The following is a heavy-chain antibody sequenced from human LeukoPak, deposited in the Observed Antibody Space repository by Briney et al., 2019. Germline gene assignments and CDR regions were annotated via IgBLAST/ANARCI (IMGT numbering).Heavy chain of an antibody. V-gene: IGHV1-2*04. J-gene: IGHJ3*02. CDR1: GYTFTGYY. Sequence: GASVKVSCKASGYTFTGYYMHWVRQAPGQGLEWMGWINPNSGGTNYAQKFQGWVTMTRDTSISTAYMELSRLRSDDTAVYYCARSDQLLWFGELFAGAFGIWGQGTMVTVSS. CDR3: ARSDQLLWFGELFAGAFGI. D-gene: IGHD3-10*01. CDR2: INPNSGGT.